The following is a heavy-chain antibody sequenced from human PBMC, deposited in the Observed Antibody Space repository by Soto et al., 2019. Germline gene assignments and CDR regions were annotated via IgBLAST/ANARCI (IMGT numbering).Heavy chain of an antibody. J-gene: IGHJ6*02. V-gene: IGHV4-34*01. CDR3: ARGARLDYYYYYGMDV. CDR1: GGSFSGYY. Sequence: SETLSLTCAVYGGSFSGYYWSWIRQPPGKGLEWIGEINHSGSTNYNPSLKSRVTISVDTSKNQFSLKLSSVTAADAAVYYCARGARLDYYYYYGMDVWGQGTTVTVSS. CDR2: INHSGST. D-gene: IGHD6-6*01.